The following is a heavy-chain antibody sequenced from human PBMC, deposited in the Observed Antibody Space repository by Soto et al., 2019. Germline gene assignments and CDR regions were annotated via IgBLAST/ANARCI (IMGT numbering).Heavy chain of an antibody. CDR1: GGSISSGDYY. V-gene: IGHV4-30-4*01. CDR3: ARSMVRGVIGTMNWFDP. D-gene: IGHD3-10*01. CDR2: IYYSGST. J-gene: IGHJ5*02. Sequence: PSETLSLTCTVSGGSISSGDYYWSWIRQPPGKGLEWIGYIYYSGSTYYNPSLKSRVTISVDTSKNQFSLKLSSVTAADTAVYYCARSMVRGVIGTMNWFDPWGQETLVTVS.